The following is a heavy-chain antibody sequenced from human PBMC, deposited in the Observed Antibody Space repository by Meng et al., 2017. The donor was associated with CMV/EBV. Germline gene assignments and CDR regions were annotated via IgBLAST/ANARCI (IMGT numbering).Heavy chain of an antibody. Sequence: GGSLRLSCAASGFTFSSYEMNWVRQAPGKGLEWVSYISSSGSTIYYADSVKGRFTISRNNAKNSLYLQMNSLRAADTAVYYCARVDSGWTHYYGMDVWGQGTTVTVSS. CDR2: ISSSGSTI. J-gene: IGHJ6*02. D-gene: IGHD6-19*01. V-gene: IGHV3-48*03. CDR3: ARVDSGWTHYYGMDV. CDR1: GFTFSSYE.